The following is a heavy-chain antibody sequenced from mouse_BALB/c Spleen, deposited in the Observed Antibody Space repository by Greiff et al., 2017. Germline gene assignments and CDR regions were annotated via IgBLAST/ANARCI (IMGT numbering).Heavy chain of an antibody. Sequence: VQLQQSGPELVKPGASVKISCKASGYAFCSSWMNWVKQRPGQGLVWIGRIYPGDGDTNYNGKFKGKATLTADKSSSTAYMQISSLTSVDSAVYFCASGNYGFCAMDYWGQGTSVTVSA. D-gene: IGHD2-1*01. CDR1: GYAFCSSW. CDR3: ASGNYGFCAMDY. J-gene: IGHJ4*01. V-gene: IGHV1-82*01. CDR2: IYPGDGDT.